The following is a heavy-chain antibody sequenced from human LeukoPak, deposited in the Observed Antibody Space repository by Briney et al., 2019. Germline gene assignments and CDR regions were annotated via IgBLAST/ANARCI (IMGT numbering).Heavy chain of an antibody. CDR1: GFILKNHW. CDR3: ARVWQYYYDYSAFDM. J-gene: IGHJ3*02. CDR2: INPDGSEK. V-gene: IGHV3-7*01. D-gene: IGHD3-16*01. Sequence: PGGSLRLSCEASGFILKNHWMTWVRQAPGKGLEWVAHINPDGSEKFYADSVKGRFTISRDNAKNSLFLQLNSLRAEDTAVYYCARVWQYYYDYSAFDMWGQGTMVTVS.